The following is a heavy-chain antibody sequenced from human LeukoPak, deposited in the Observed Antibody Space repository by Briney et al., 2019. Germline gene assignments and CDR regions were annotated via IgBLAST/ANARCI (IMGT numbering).Heavy chain of an antibody. CDR1: GGTFSSYA. V-gene: IGHV1-69*05. CDR2: IIPIFGTA. Sequence: ASVKVSCKASGGTFSSYAISWVRQAPGQGLERMGRIIPIFGTANYAQKFQGRVAITTDESTSTAYMELSSLRSEDTAVYYCASHSSSWRYYFDYWGQGTLVTVSS. D-gene: IGHD6-13*01. J-gene: IGHJ4*02. CDR3: ASHSSSWRYYFDY.